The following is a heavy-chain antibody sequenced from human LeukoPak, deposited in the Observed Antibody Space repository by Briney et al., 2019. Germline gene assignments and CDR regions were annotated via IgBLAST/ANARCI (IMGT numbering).Heavy chain of an antibody. CDR3: ARSLGYCTNGVCPRYFDY. CDR2: IYTSGST. V-gene: IGHV4-4*07. CDR1: GGSISSYH. J-gene: IGHJ4*02. D-gene: IGHD2-8*01. Sequence: SETLSLTCTVSGGSISSYHWSWIRQPAGKGLEWIGRIYTSGSTNYNPSLKSRDTMSVDTSKNQFSLKLSSVTAADTAVYYCARSLGYCTNGVCPRYFDYWGQGTLVTVSS.